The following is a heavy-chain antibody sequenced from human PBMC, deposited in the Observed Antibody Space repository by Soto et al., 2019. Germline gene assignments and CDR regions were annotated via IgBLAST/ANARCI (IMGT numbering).Heavy chain of an antibody. Sequence: SVKVSCKASGGSFGKSAINWVRQTPGQGLEWLGGFIPVYRTLNYAQKFQGRVTITADESTGTAYMTLSSLASDDTAVYYCATGVIWIGYFTVDSWGQGTGVTVYS. CDR1: GGSFGKSA. V-gene: IGHV1-69*13. D-gene: IGHD3-3*01. CDR3: ATGVIWIGYFTVDS. J-gene: IGHJ4*02. CDR2: FIPVYRTL.